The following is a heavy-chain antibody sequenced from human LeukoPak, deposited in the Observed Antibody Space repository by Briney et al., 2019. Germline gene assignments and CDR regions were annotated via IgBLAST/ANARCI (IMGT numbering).Heavy chain of an antibody. J-gene: IGHJ3*02. CDR1: GYTLTELS. D-gene: IGHD3-16*02. CDR2: LDPEDGET. V-gene: IGHV1-24*01. Sequence: ASVKVSCKVSGYTLTELSMHWVRQAPGKGLEWMGGLDPEDGETIYAQKFQGRVTMTEDTSTDTAYMELSSLRSEDTAVYYCATVPLIMITFGGVIVIRGLGAFDIWGQGTMVTVSS. CDR3: ATVPLIMITFGGVIVIRGLGAFDI.